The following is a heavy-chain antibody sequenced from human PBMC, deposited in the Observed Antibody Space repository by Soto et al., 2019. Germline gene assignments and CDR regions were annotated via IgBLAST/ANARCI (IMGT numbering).Heavy chain of an antibody. J-gene: IGHJ5*02. Sequence: QVQLQESGPGLVKPSQTLSLTCTVSGGSISSGGYYWSWIRQHPGKGLEWIGYIYYSGSTYYNPSLKSRVTISVDTSKNQFSLKLSSVTAADTAVYFCARVLRGYRNAIALNWFDPWGQGTLVTVSS. CDR2: IYYSGST. V-gene: IGHV4-31*03. CDR1: GGSISSGGYY. D-gene: IGHD5-18*01. CDR3: ARVLRGYRNAIALNWFDP.